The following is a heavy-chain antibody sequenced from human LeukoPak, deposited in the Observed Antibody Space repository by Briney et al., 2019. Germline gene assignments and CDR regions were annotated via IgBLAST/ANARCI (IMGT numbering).Heavy chain of an antibody. D-gene: IGHD1-26*01. Sequence: PGGSLRLSCAASGFTFSNYDMHWVRQAPGKGREWVAVIWYDGSNKYYADSVKGRFTLSRDNSKNTLYLQMNSLRAEDTAVYYCAKRNSGNYFDDWGQGSLVTVSS. CDR3: AKRNSGNYFDD. CDR2: IWYDGSNK. J-gene: IGHJ4*02. V-gene: IGHV3-33*06. CDR1: GFTFSNYD.